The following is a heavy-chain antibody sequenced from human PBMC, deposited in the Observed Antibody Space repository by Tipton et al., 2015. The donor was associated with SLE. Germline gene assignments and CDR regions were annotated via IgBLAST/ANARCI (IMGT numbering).Heavy chain of an antibody. CDR3: ARGPLIPEAISWSDYYYYYVDV. D-gene: IGHD2-21*01. CDR2: INHSGSA. Sequence: AELVKPSETLSLTCSVYGGSFSGYYWSWIRRPPGKGLEWIGEINHSGSANYNPSLKSRVTISVDTSKNQFSLKLSSVTAADTAVYYCARGPLIPEAISWSDYYYYYVDVWRKGTTVTVSS. V-gene: IGHV4-34*01. J-gene: IGHJ6*03. CDR1: GGSFSGYY.